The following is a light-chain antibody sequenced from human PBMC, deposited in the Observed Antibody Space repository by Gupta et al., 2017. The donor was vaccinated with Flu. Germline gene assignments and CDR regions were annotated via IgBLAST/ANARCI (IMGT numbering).Light chain of an antibody. CDR1: QSVNIY. J-gene: IGKJ2*01. CDR3: QQRSGLPMYT. V-gene: IGKV3-11*01. Sequence: EIVLTQSPATLSLSPGDRAILSCKASQSVNIYLAWYQQKTGQPPRLLMFAASKRAAGIPDRFSGSGSGTDFTLTISTREPEDFAVYYCQQRSGLPMYTFGQGTKLE. CDR2: AAS.